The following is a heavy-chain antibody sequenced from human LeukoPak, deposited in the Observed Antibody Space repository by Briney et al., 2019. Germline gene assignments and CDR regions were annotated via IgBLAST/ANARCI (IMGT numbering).Heavy chain of an antibody. CDR1: GYTFTSYG. V-gene: IGHV1-18*01. D-gene: IGHD3-22*01. CDR3: ARPYYDSSADAFDI. J-gene: IGHJ3*02. CDR2: ISAYNGNT. Sequence: VASVKVSCKASGYTFTSYGISWVRQAPGQGLEWMGWISAYNGNTNYAQKLQGRVTMTTDTSTSTAYMELRSLRSDDTAVYYCARPYYDSSADAFDIWGQGTMVTVSS.